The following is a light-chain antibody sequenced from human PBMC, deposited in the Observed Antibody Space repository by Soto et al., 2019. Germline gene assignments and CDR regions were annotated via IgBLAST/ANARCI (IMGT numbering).Light chain of an antibody. CDR3: QQRSDWPYT. CDR1: QSVRKY. Sequence: EIVLTQSPATLSLSPGERATLSCRAGQSVRKYLAWYQQKPGQAPRLLIFDASTRATGIPARFSCSGSGTYFTLTISSLEPEDFAVYYCQQRSDWPYTFGQGTKLEIK. V-gene: IGKV3-11*01. CDR2: DAS. J-gene: IGKJ2*01.